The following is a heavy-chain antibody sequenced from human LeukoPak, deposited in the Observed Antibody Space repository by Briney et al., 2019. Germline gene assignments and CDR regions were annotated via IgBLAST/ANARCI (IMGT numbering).Heavy chain of an antibody. CDR2: INPNSGGT. J-gene: IGHJ4*02. CDR1: GYTFTGYY. D-gene: IGHD3-10*01. V-gene: IGHV1-2*02. CDR3: DCRTDYYGSGSYEADY. Sequence: ASVKVSCKASGYTFTGYYMHWVRQAPGQGLEWMGWINPNSGGTNYAQKFQGRVTMTRDTSISTAYMELSRLRSDDTAVYYCDCRTDYYGSGSYEADYWGQGTLVTVSS.